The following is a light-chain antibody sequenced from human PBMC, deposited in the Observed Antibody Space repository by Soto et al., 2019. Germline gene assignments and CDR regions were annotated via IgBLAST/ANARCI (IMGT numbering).Light chain of an antibody. J-gene: IGKJ1*01. CDR3: QQYSTYSRA. Sequence: DIQMTQSPSTLPASVGDRVTITCRASQSISNWLAWYQQKPGTAPKVLIYHASNLQSGVPPRISGSGFGTEFTLTISSLQPDDFASFYCQQYSTYSRASGQGTKVDIK. CDR1: QSISNW. CDR2: HAS. V-gene: IGKV1-5*01.